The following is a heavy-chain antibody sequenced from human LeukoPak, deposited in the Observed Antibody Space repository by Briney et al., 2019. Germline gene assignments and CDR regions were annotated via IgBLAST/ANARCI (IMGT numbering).Heavy chain of an antibody. D-gene: IGHD2-2*01. CDR1: GYTLTELS. CDR3: ATRPAARYGMDV. V-gene: IGHV1-24*01. Sequence: AASVKVSCKVSGYTLTELSMHWVRQAPGKGLEWMGGFDPEDGETIYAQKFQGRVTMTEDTSTDTAYMELSSLRSEDTAVYYCATRPAARYGMDVRGKGTTVTVSS. CDR2: FDPEDGET. J-gene: IGHJ6*04.